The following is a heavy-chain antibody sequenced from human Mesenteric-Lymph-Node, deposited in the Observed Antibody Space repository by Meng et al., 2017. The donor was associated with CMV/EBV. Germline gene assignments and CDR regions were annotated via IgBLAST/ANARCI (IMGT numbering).Heavy chain of an antibody. V-gene: IGHV3-49*04. J-gene: IGHJ4*02. CDR2: IRRKANGGTT. CDR3: ARASYDFWSGWDFDY. Sequence: GGSLRLSCTGSGFTFGDYAMNWVRQAPGKGLEWVGFIRRKANGGTTEYAASVKDRFTISRDDSESIAYLRMNSLKTEDTAVYYCARASYDFWSGWDFDYWGQGTLVTVSS. D-gene: IGHD3-3*01. CDR1: GFTFGDYA.